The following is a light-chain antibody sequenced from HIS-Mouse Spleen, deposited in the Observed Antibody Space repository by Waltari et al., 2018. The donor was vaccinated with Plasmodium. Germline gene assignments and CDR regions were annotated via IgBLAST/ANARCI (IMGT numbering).Light chain of an antibody. V-gene: IGLV2-8*01. CDR2: EVS. J-gene: IGLJ1*01. CDR3: SSYAGSNNYV. CDR1: SSDVGGYNY. Sequence: QSALTQPPSASGSPGQSVTISCTGTSSDVGGYNYVSWYQQHPGKAPKLMIYEVSKGPAGVSDPVYGSKSGNTASRTVSGLQAEDEADYYCSSYAGSNNYVFGTGTKVTVL.